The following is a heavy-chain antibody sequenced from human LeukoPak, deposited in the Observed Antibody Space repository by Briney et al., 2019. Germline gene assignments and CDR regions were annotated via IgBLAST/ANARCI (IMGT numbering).Heavy chain of an antibody. CDR1: GVSISPYY. D-gene: IGHD2-15*01. CDR3: ARRTVLIATRDYYYYGMDV. Sequence: SETLSLTRNVSGVSISPYYWSWIRQAPRKGLEWIGCLYYNGDTDYNPSLKSRVTISLDTSKTQFSLKLISVTAADTAIYFCARRTVLIATRDYYYYGMDVWGQGTTVTVSS. CDR2: LYYNGDT. J-gene: IGHJ6*02. V-gene: IGHV4-59*08.